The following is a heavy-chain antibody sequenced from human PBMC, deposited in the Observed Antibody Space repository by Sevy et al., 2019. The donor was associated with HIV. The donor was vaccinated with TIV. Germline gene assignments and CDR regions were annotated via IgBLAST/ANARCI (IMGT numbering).Heavy chain of an antibody. Sequence: GGSLRLSCEASGFTVSGNYMAWVRLAPGKGLEWVSLIDSGGSTYYADSVKGRFTISRDNAKNTLYLQMNPLRAEDTAVYFCARDRYYDASGYYYCYYGMDVWGQRTTVTVSS. J-gene: IGHJ6*02. D-gene: IGHD3-22*01. CDR2: IDSGGST. V-gene: IGHV3-66*01. CDR1: GFTVSGNY. CDR3: ARDRYYDASGYYYCYYGMDV.